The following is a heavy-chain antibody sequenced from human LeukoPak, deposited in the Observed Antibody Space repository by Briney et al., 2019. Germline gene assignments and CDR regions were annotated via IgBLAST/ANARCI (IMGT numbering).Heavy chain of an antibody. J-gene: IGHJ4*02. V-gene: IGHV4-30-2*01. CDR1: GGSISSGSYY. CDR3: ARLPFRPYYYDSSGTFDY. CDR2: IYHSGST. Sequence: PSETLSLTCTVSGGSISSGSYYWSWIRQPPGKGLEWIGYIYHSGSTYYNPSLKSRVTISVDRSKNQFSLKLSSVTAADTAVYYCARLPFRPYYYDSSGTFDYWGQGTLVTVSS. D-gene: IGHD3-22*01.